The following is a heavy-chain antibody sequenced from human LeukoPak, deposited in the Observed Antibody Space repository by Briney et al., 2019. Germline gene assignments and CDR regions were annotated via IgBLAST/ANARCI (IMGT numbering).Heavy chain of an antibody. D-gene: IGHD6-13*01. CDR1: GYTFTDYY. CDR3: ARAYYSSSWYMDY. V-gene: IGHV1-2*06. CDR2: INPNSGGT. J-gene: IGHJ4*02. Sequence: ASVKVSCKASGYTFTDYYMHWVRQAPGQGLEWMGRINPNSGGTNYPQKFQGRVTMSRDTSISTAYMELSSLRSEDTAVYYCARAYYSSSWYMDYWGQGTLVTVSS.